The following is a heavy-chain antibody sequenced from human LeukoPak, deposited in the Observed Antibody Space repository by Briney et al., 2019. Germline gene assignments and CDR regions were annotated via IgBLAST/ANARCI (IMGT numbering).Heavy chain of an antibody. CDR2: ISGSGGST. D-gene: IGHD3-22*01. Sequence: PGGSLRLSCAASGFTFSSYAMSWVRQAPGKGLEWVSAISGSGGSTYYAGSVKGRFTISRDNSKNTLYLQMKSLRAEDTAVYYCAKTQEYYYDSSGSGDYWGQGTLVTVSS. J-gene: IGHJ4*02. CDR3: AKTQEYYYDSSGSGDY. V-gene: IGHV3-23*01. CDR1: GFTFSSYA.